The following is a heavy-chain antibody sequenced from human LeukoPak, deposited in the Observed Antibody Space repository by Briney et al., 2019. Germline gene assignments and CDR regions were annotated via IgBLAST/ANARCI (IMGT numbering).Heavy chain of an antibody. D-gene: IGHD2-21*01. CDR3: ARRLGRSFDY. Sequence: ASVKVSCKASGYTFINHAIHWVCQAPGQRLDWMGWINIGNGNTKYSQNFQGRITITRDASATTVYMDLSSLRSEDTAVYCCARRLGRSFDYWGQGTLVTVSS. CDR1: GYTFINHA. J-gene: IGHJ4*02. CDR2: INIGNGNT. V-gene: IGHV1-3*04.